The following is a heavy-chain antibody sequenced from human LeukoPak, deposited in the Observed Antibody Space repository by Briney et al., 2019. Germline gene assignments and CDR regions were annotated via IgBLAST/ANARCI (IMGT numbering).Heavy chain of an antibody. CDR2: IYYSGST. V-gene: IGHV4-30-4*01. CDR1: GGSISSGDYY. CDR3: ARLRLVGYDSSGYYSRFDY. Sequence: TSETLSLTCTVSGGSISSGDYYWSWIRQPPGKGLEWIGYIYYSGSTYYNPSLKSRVTISVDTSKNQFSLKLSSVTAADTAVYYCARLRLVGYDSSGYYSRFDYWGQGTLVTVSS. J-gene: IGHJ4*02. D-gene: IGHD3-22*01.